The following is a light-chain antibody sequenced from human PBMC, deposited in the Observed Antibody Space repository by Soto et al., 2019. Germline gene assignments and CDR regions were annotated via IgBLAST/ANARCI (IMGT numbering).Light chain of an antibody. Sequence: EIMLSLSLATLSLSTGERATLSCRASQSVSSYLAWYQQKPGQAPRLLIYGASSRATGIPDRFSGSGSGTDFTLTISRLEPEDFAVYYCQHYGNSPPSVTFGPGGKADI. V-gene: IGKV3-20*01. CDR1: QSVSSY. CDR3: QHYGNSPPSVT. J-gene: IGKJ3*01. CDR2: GAS.